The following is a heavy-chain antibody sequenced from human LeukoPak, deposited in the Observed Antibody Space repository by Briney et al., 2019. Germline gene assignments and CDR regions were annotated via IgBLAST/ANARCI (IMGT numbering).Heavy chain of an antibody. CDR2: ISYDGSNK. CDR1: GFTFSSYG. CDR3: ARDLSGYSSGWTSSYYYYMDV. J-gene: IGHJ6*03. V-gene: IGHV3-30*03. Sequence: GGSLRLSCAASGFTFSSYGMHWVRQAPGKGLEWVAVISYDGSNKYYADSVKGRFTISRDNAKNSLYLQMNSLRAEDTAVYYCARDLSGYSSGWTSSYYYYMDVWGKGTTVTVSS. D-gene: IGHD6-19*01.